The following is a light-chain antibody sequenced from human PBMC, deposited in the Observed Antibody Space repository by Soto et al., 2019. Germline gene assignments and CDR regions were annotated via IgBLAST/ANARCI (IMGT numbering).Light chain of an antibody. Sequence: QSVLTQPPSVSAAPGQKVTISCSGSSPNIGGNSVSWYQQLPGTAPKLLIYDDDKRPSGIPDRFSGSKSGTSATLGITGFRTGDEADYYCGSWDSSLSAYVFGTGTKV. V-gene: IGLV1-51*01. J-gene: IGLJ1*01. CDR3: GSWDSSLSAYV. CDR1: SPNIGGNS. CDR2: DDD.